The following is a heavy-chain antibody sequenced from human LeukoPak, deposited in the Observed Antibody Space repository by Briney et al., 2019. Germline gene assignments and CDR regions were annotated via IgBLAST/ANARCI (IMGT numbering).Heavy chain of an antibody. CDR1: GFTFSIYA. CDR2: ISYDGSNK. V-gene: IGHV3-30-3*01. Sequence: GRSLTLSWALSGFTFSIYAMHWVRPPPGKGMEWVAVISYDGSNKYYADSVKGRFTISRDNSKNTLYLQMNSLRAEDTAVYYCARDRYDSSGYLYYFDYWGQGTLVTVSS. D-gene: IGHD3-22*01. CDR3: ARDRYDSSGYLYYFDY. J-gene: IGHJ4*02.